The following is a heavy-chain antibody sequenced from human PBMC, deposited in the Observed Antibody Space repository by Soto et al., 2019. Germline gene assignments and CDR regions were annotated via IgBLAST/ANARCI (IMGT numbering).Heavy chain of an antibody. V-gene: IGHV3-23*01. CDR1: GFTFSSYA. J-gene: IGHJ4*02. CDR2: ISGSGGST. Sequence: GGSLRLSCAASGFTFSSYAMSWVRQAPGKGLEWISAISGSGGSTYYADSVKGRFTISRDNSKNTLYLQMNSLRAEDTAVYYCAKDTELANWENFDYWGQGTLVTVSS. CDR3: AKDTELANWENFDY. D-gene: IGHD7-27*01.